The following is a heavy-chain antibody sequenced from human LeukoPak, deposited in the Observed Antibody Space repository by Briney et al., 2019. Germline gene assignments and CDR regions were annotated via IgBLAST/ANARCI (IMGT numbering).Heavy chain of an antibody. CDR1: GYTFTGYY. CDR3: ASTLWYQLLLDY. D-gene: IGHD2-2*01. J-gene: IGHJ4*02. Sequence: ASVKVSCKASGYTFTGYYMHWVRQAPGQGLEWMGWINPNSGGANYAQKFQGRVTMTRGTPISTAYMELSRLRSDDTAVYYCASTLWYQLLLDYWGQGTLVTVSS. V-gene: IGHV1-2*02. CDR2: INPNSGGA.